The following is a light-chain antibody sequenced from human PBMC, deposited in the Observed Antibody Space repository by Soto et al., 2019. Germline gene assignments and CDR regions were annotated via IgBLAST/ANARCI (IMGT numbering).Light chain of an antibody. CDR3: QSYDSSLTGLYV. J-gene: IGLJ1*01. V-gene: IGLV1-40*01. CDR2: GNT. CDR1: SSNIGAGFD. Sequence: QSVLTQPPSVSGAPGQRVTISCTGSSSNIGAGFDVHWYQQLPGAAPKLLIYGNTNRPSGTPDRFSGSKSGTSASLAITGLQPEDEADYYCQSYDSSLTGLYVFGSGTKLTVL.